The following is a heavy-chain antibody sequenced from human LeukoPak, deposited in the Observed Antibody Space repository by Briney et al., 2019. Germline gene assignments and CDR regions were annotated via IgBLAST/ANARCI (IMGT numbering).Heavy chain of an antibody. J-gene: IGHJ4*02. CDR3: ARDMNPTHYFDY. CDR1: GYSISSGYY. Sequence: KSSETLSLTCNVSGYSISSGYYWAWIRQAPGKGLEWIGSIYHSGYTHYNPSLKGRVTLSVDTSKNDFSLKLSSVAAADTAIYYCARDMNPTHYFDYWGQGTLVTVSS. D-gene: IGHD3-16*01. CDR2: IYHSGYT. V-gene: IGHV4-38-2*02.